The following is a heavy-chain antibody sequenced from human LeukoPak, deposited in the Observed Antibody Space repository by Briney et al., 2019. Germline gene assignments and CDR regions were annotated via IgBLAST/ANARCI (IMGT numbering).Heavy chain of an antibody. CDR1: GGSFSTYY. Sequence: SETLSLTCTVSGGSFSTYYWSWIRQPPGKGLEWIGYIYYSGSTNYNPSLKSRVTISVDTSKNQFSLKLSSVTAADTAVYYCARHGDQSYYDFWSGSEYYYYGMDVWGQGTTVTVSS. CDR2: IYYSGST. CDR3: ARHGDQSYYDFWSGSEYYYYGMDV. J-gene: IGHJ6*02. D-gene: IGHD3-3*01. V-gene: IGHV4-59*08.